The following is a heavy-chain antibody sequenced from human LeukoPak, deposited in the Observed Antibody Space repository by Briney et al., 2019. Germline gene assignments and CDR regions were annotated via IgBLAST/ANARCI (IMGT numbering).Heavy chain of an antibody. J-gene: IGHJ4*02. Sequence: SETLSLTCAVSGYSIRSDDYWGWIRQSPGKGLEWIGSIYHSGSTHYNPSLTSRVTISVDTSKNQFSLMLTSVTAADTAVYYCARNRSVSTTPGFDHWGQGTLVTVSS. V-gene: IGHV4-38-2*01. CDR1: GYSIRSDDY. CDR3: ARNRSVSTTPGFDH. D-gene: IGHD5/OR15-5a*01. CDR2: IYHSGST.